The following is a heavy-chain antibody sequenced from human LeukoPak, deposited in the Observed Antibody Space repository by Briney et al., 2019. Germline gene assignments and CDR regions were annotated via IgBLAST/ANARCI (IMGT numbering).Heavy chain of an antibody. CDR3: ARDMATNDAFDI. CDR1: GFTVSSNY. Sequence: GGSLRLSCAASGFTVSSNYMSWVRQAPGKGLEWVSVIYSGGSTYYADSVKGRFTISRDNSKNTLYLQMNSLRAEDTAVYYWARDMATNDAFDIWGQGTMVTVSS. D-gene: IGHD3-10*01. CDR2: IYSGGST. J-gene: IGHJ3*02. V-gene: IGHV3-66*01.